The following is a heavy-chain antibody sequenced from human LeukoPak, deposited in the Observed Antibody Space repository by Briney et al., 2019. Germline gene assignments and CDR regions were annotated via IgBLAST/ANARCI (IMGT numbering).Heavy chain of an antibody. D-gene: IGHD1-26*01. V-gene: IGHV3-48*01. Sequence: GGSLRLSCAASGFTVSSNYMSWVRQAPGKGLEWVSYISSSSSTIYYADSVKGRFTISRDNSKNTVFLQMNSLRTEDTAVYYCARDSVGVSGPHGYWGQGTLVTVSS. J-gene: IGHJ4*02. CDR3: ARDSVGVSGPHGY. CDR2: ISSSSSTI. CDR1: GFTVSSNY.